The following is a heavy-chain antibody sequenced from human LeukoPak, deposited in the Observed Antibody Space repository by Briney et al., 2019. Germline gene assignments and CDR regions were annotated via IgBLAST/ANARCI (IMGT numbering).Heavy chain of an antibody. CDR1: GYTFPSYG. CDR2: ISAYNGNT. J-gene: IGHJ6*02. CDR3: ARGLLTGDTYYYGMDV. D-gene: IGHD7-27*01. Sequence: ASVKVSCKASGYTFPSYGISWMRQAPGQGLEWMGWISAYNGNTNYAQKLQGRVNMTTDTSTSTAYMELRSLRSDDTAVYYCARGLLTGDTYYYGMDVWGQGTTVTVSS. V-gene: IGHV1-18*01.